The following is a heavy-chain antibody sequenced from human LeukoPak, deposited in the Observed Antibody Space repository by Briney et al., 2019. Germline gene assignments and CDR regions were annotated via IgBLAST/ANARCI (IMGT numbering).Heavy chain of an antibody. J-gene: IGHJ6*03. CDR3: AREYSSSWYSYYYYYMDV. D-gene: IGHD6-13*01. Sequence: GGSLRLSCAASGFIFSSYDMNWVRQAPGKGLEWVSYISSSGSTIFYADSVRGRFTVSRDNAKNSLYLQMNSLRAEDTAVYYCAREYSSSWYSYYYYYMDVWGKGTTVTISS. CDR2: ISSSGSTI. CDR1: GFIFSSYD. V-gene: IGHV3-48*03.